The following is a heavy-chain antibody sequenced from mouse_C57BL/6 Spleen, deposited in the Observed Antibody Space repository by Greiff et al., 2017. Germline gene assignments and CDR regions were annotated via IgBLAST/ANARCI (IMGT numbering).Heavy chain of an antibody. Sequence: QVQLQQPGAELVRPGSSVKLSCKASGYTFTSYWMDWVKQRPGQGLEWIGNIYPSDSETHYNQKFKDKATLTVDKSSSTAYMQLSSLTSEDSAVYYGARRSAVVAFYAMDYWGQGTSVTVSS. CDR1: GYTFTSYW. D-gene: IGHD1-1*01. CDR3: ARRSAVVAFYAMDY. V-gene: IGHV1-61*01. CDR2: IYPSDSET. J-gene: IGHJ4*01.